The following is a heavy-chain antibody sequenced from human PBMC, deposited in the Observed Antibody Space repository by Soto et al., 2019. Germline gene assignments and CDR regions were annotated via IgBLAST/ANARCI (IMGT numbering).Heavy chain of an antibody. V-gene: IGHV1-3*01. CDR1: GYTFTSYA. Sequence: QAHLVQSGGEVKKPGASVKVSCKASGYTFTSYAMHWVRQAPGQRLEWMGWINAGNGNTKYSQKFQGRVTITRDTSASTAYMELSSLRSEDKAVYYCARPDSSGCFDYWGQGTLVTVSS. D-gene: IGHD6-19*01. J-gene: IGHJ4*02. CDR2: INAGNGNT. CDR3: ARPDSSGCFDY.